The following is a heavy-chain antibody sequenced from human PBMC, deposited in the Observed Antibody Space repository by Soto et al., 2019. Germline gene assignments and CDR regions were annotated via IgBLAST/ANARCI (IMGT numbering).Heavy chain of an antibody. J-gene: IGHJ4*02. V-gene: IGHV4-4*02. D-gene: IGHD1-26*01. CDR2: IFHSGST. Sequence: SETLSLTCAVSGGSIRSNNRWSWVRQPPGKGLEWIGEIFHSGSTNYNPSLKTRVTISVDKSKNQFSLKLSSVTAADKAVYYCARVYSGSYSDYWGQGTLVTVSS. CDR1: GGSIRSNNR. CDR3: ARVYSGSYSDY.